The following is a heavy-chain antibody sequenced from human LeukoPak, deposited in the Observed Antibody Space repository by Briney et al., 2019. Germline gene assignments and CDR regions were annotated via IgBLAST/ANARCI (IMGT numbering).Heavy chain of an antibody. V-gene: IGHV4-61*02. D-gene: IGHD6-13*01. CDR2: IYTSGST. Sequence: SETLSLTCTVSGGSISSGSYYWSWIRQPAGKGLEWIGRIYTSGSTNYNPSLKSRVTISVDTSKNQFSLKLSSVTAADTAVYYCARGRRRIAAAVGWFDPWGQGTLVTVSS. CDR1: GGSISSGSYY. CDR3: ARGRRRIAAAVGWFDP. J-gene: IGHJ5*02.